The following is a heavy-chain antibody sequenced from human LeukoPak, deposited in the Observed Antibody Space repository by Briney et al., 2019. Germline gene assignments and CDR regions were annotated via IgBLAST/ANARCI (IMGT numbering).Heavy chain of an antibody. Sequence: GGSLGPSCKASELTFSTYAMSWFRQAPGKGLDGFSSISGSGGSTYYADSVKGRFTISRDNSKNTLYLQMNSLRAEDTAVYYCAKDGSSSGYPYYMDVWGKGTTVTVSS. V-gene: IGHV3-23*01. CDR3: AKDGSSSGYPYYMDV. J-gene: IGHJ6*03. CDR1: ELTFSTYA. D-gene: IGHD5-12*01. CDR2: ISGSGGST.